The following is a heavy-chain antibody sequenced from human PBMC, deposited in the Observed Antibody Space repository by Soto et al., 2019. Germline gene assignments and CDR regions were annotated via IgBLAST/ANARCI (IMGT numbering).Heavy chain of an antibody. J-gene: IGHJ4*02. D-gene: IGHD6-19*01. CDR2: ISYDGSNK. CDR1: GFTFSSYG. V-gene: IGHV3-30*18. Sequence: QVQLVESGGGVVQPGRSLRLSCAASGFTFSSYGMHWVRQAPGKGLEWVAVISYDGSNKYYADSVKGRFTISRDNSKNTLYLQMNSLRAEDTAVYYCAKGPKGGCGSGWAQFDYWGQGTLVTVSS. CDR3: AKGPKGGCGSGWAQFDY.